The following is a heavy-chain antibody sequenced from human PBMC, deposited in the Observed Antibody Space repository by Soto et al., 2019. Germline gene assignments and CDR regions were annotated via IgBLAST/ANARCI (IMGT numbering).Heavy chain of an antibody. CDR2: IYYSGST. CDR1: GGSISSSSYY. D-gene: IGHD3-10*01. J-gene: IGHJ6*02. V-gene: IGHV4-39*01. CDR3: AGFRGYYGSGSYYKSQAPHV. Sequence: SDTLSLTCTVSGGSISSSSYYWGWIRQPPGKGLEWIGSIYYSGSTYYNPSLKIRVTISVDTSKNQFSLKLSSVTAADTAVYYCAGFRGYYGSGSYYKSQAPHVWGQGTTVTVYS.